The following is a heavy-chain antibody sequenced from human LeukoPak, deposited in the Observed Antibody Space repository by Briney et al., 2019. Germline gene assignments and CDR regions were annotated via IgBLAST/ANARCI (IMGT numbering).Heavy chain of an antibody. J-gene: IGHJ4*02. V-gene: IGHV4-34*01. CDR1: GGSLSGYY. Sequence: NASETLSLTCALYGGSLSGYYWSWLRQPPGKGLEWIGEINHSGSSNYNPSLKSRVTISVDTSKNQFSLKLSSVSAADTAVYFCARGLSNSRRTLLGLDHWGQGTLVTVSS. D-gene: IGHD3-16*01. CDR2: INHSGSS. CDR3: ARGLSNSRRTLLGLDH.